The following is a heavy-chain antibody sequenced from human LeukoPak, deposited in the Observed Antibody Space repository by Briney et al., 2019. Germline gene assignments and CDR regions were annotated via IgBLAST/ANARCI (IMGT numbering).Heavy chain of an antibody. V-gene: IGHV1-18*01. J-gene: IGHJ4*02. D-gene: IGHD3-22*01. CDR1: SYTFTSYG. Sequence: ASVKVSCKASSYTFTSYGMSWVRQAPGQGLEWMGWISAYNGNTNYAQKLQGRVTMTTDTSTSTAYMELRSLRSDDTAVYYCAWSYDSSGYYYGDWGQGTLVTVSS. CDR3: AWSYDSSGYYYGD. CDR2: ISAYNGNT.